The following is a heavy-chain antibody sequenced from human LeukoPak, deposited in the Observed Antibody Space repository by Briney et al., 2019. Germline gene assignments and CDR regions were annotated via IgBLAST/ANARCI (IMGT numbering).Heavy chain of an antibody. Sequence: GASVKVSCKASGYTFTSYDINWVRQAPGQGLEWMGWMNPNSGNTGYAQKFQGRVTMTRNTSISTAYMELSSLRSEDTAVYYCATDRLYYYGSGSYLSDYWGQGTLVTVSS. CDR2: MNPNSGNT. CDR3: ATDRLYYYGSGSYLSDY. CDR1: GYTFTSYD. J-gene: IGHJ4*02. V-gene: IGHV1-8*01. D-gene: IGHD3-10*01.